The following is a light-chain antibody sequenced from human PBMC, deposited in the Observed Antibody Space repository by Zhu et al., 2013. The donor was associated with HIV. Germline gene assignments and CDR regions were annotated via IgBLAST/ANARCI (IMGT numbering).Light chain of an antibody. CDR2: GAS. CDR1: QSISNN. Sequence: EIVMTQSPVTLSVSPGERVALSCWASQSISNNLAWYQQKPGQAPRLLIYGASSRATGIPARFSGSGSGTELTLTISSLQSEDFAVYYCQQYNNWPPLFGQGTKVEIK. V-gene: IGKV3-15*01. CDR3: QQYNNWPPL. J-gene: IGKJ1*01.